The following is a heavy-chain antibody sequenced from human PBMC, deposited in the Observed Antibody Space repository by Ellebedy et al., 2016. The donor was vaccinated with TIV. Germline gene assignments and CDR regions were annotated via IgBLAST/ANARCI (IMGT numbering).Heavy chain of an antibody. V-gene: IGHV5-10-1*01. CDR2: IDPRDSYT. J-gene: IGHJ3*02. CDR1: GDSFTNYW. CDR3: ASLTHCSGGSCYMGTFDI. Sequence: GESLKISCKGSGDSFTNYWINWVRQMPGKGLEWMGRIDPRDSYTNYSPSFQGHVNIPADKSISTAYLQWSSLKASDTAMYYCASLTHCSGGSCYMGTFDIWGQGTMVTVSS. D-gene: IGHD2-15*01.